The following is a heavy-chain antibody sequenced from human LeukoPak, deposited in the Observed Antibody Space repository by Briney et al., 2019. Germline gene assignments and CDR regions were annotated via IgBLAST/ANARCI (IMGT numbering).Heavy chain of an antibody. CDR3: ARDPQHGALDY. D-gene: IGHD4-17*01. V-gene: IGHV3-7*01. CDR2: MSYVGSVK. J-gene: IGHJ4*02. Sequence: GGSLRLSCAASGFSFSNSWMSWVGQAPGKGLEWVADMSYVGSVKVYVDSVKGRITISRDNARSSLFLQMHSLRAEDTAVYYCARDPQHGALDYWGQGTLVTVSS. CDR1: GFSFSNSW.